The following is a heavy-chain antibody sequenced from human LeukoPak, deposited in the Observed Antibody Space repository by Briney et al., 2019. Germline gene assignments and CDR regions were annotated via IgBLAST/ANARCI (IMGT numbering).Heavy chain of an antibody. CDR3: ARRHYYDSSGYYYPLDY. J-gene: IGHJ4*02. V-gene: IGHV5-51*01. D-gene: IGHD3-22*01. Sequence: GESLKISCKGSGYSFTGYWIGWVRQMPGKGLEWMGIIYPGDSDTRYSPSFQGQVTISADKSISTAYLQWSSLKASDTAMYYCARRHYYDSSGYYYPLDYWGQGTLVTVSS. CDR1: GYSFTGYW. CDR2: IYPGDSDT.